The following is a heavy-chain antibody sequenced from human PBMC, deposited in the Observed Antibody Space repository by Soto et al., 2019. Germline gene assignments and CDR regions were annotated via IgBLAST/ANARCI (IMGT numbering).Heavy chain of an antibody. CDR2: ITQSGST. D-gene: IGHD6-13*01. CDR3: ARGRWSYYFDS. CDR1: GGTFSSYH. V-gene: IGHV4-34*01. J-gene: IGHJ4*02. Sequence: SQTLSLTCTVYGGTFSSYHWSWIRQPPGKGLEWIAEITQSGSTNYNSSLKSRITISLDTSKSQFSLNLSSVTAADTAIYYCARGRWSYYFDSWGQGVLVTVS.